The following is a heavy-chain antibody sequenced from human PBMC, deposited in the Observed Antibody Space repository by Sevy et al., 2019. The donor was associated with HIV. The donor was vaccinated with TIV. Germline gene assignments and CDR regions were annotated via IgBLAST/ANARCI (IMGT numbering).Heavy chain of an antibody. V-gene: IGHV4-39*01. Sequence: SETLSLTCTVSGGSISSSSYYWGWIRQPPGKGLEWIGSIYYSGSTYYNPSLKSRVTISVHTSKNQFSLKLSSVTAADTAVYYCARGGIVGFDYWGQGTLVTVSS. CDR2: IYYSGST. CDR3: ARGGIVGFDY. CDR1: GGSISSSSYY. D-gene: IGHD1-26*01. J-gene: IGHJ4*02.